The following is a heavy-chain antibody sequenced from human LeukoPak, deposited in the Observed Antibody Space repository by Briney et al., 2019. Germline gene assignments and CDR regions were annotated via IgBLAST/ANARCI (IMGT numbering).Heavy chain of an antibody. D-gene: IGHD3-9*01. CDR1: GGSISSYY. Sequence: SETLSLTCTVSGGSISSYYWSWIRQPPGKGLEWIGYIYYSGSTNYNPSLKSRVTISVDTSKNQFSLKLSSVTAADTAVYYCASGRSRGEKYYDILTGYYYFDYWGQGTLVTVSS. CDR2: IYYSGST. V-gene: IGHV4-59*08. CDR3: ASGRSRGEKYYDILTGYYYFDY. J-gene: IGHJ4*02.